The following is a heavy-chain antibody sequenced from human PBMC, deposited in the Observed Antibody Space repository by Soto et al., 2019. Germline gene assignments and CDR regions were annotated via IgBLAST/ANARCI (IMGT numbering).Heavy chain of an antibody. CDR1: GFTFSSYG. CDR2: ISYDGSNE. V-gene: IGHV3-30*18. CDR3: AKDLEWLVLRYAMDV. Sequence: QVQLVESGGGVVQPGRSLRLSCAASGFTFSSYGMHWVRQAPGKGLEWVALISYDGSNEDYADSVKGRFTISRDNSKRTLYLQLNSLRPEDPAVYYCAKDLEWLVLRYAMDVWGQGTTVTVSS. J-gene: IGHJ6*02. D-gene: IGHD6-19*01.